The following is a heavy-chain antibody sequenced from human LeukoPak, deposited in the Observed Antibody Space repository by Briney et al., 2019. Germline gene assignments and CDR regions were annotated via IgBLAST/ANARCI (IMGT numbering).Heavy chain of an antibody. CDR3: TSFTLAVAGIYYFDY. CDR2: ISSSSSYI. J-gene: IGHJ4*02. Sequence: PGGSLRLSCAASGFTFSSYSMNWVRQAPGKGLEWVSSISSSSSYIYYADSVKGRFTISRDNAKNSLYLQMNSLKTEDTAVYYCTSFTLAVAGIYYFDYWGQGTLVTVSS. D-gene: IGHD6-19*01. V-gene: IGHV3-21*04. CDR1: GFTFSSYS.